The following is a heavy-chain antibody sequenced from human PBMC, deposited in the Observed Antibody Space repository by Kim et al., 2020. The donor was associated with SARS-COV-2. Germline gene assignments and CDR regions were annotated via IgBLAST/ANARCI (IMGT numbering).Heavy chain of an antibody. D-gene: IGHD3-10*02. V-gene: IGHV3-74*01. J-gene: IGHJ6*02. CDR1: GFSFSSYW. Sequence: GGSLRLSCAAAGFSFSSYWINWVRQPPGKGLEWVSRISSDGRITHYADSVKGRFTMSRDSAENTVFLQMNSLGAEDTAVYYCARGMFRSGFDVWGQGTTVSVSS. CDR3: ARGMFRSGFDV. CDR2: ISSDGRIT.